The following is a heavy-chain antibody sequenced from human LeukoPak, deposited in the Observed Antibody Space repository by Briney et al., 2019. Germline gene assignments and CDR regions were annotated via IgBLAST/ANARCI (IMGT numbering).Heavy chain of an antibody. CDR3: ARFVKPYYFDY. CDR1: GGSISSGSYY. Sequence: ASETLSLTYTVSGGSISSGSYYWSWIRQPAGKGLEWIGRIYTSGSTNYNPSLKSRVTISVDTSKNQFSLKLSSVTAADTAVYYCARFVKPYYFDYWGQGTLVTVSS. J-gene: IGHJ4*02. CDR2: IYTSGST. V-gene: IGHV4-61*02.